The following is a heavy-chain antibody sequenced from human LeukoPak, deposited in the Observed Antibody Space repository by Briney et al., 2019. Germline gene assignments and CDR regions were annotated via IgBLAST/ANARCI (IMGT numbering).Heavy chain of an antibody. CDR1: GFTFSSYG. CDR3: AKDPNGDYVGAFDG. V-gene: IGHV3-33*06. D-gene: IGHD4-17*01. CDR2: IWYDGSNK. J-gene: IGHJ3*01. Sequence: GGSLRLSCAASGFTFSSYGMHWVRQAPGKGLEWVAVIWYDGSNKYYADSVKGRFTISRDNSKNTLYLQMNSLRAEDTAVYYCAKDPNGDYVGAFDGWGQGTMVTVSS.